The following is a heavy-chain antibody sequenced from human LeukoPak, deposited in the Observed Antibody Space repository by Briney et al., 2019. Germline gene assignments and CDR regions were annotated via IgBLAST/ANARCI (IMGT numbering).Heavy chain of an antibody. CDR2: INPNSGGT. J-gene: IGHJ4*02. Sequence: ASVTVSCTASGYTFTGYYMHWVRQAPGQGLGWMGWINPNSGGTNYAQKFQGRVTMTRDTSISTAYMELSRLRSDDTAVYYCAREIIVATSRYYFDYWGQGTLVTVSS. D-gene: IGHD5-12*01. V-gene: IGHV1-2*02. CDR1: GYTFTGYY. CDR3: AREIIVATSRYYFDY.